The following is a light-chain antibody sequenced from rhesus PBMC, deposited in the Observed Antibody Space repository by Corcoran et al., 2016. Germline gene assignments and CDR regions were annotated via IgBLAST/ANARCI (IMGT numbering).Light chain of an antibody. CDR1: SSDIGGYNR. Sequence: QAAMTQPPSMSGSPGQSVTISCTGTSSDIGGYNRVSWYQQPPGKAPKLMIYEVSQRPSGVSDRFSGSKSGNTASLTISGLQAEDEADYYCSSYAGSNTFIFGAGTRLTVL. CDR3: SSYAGSNTFI. J-gene: IGLJ1*01. CDR2: EVS. V-gene: IGLV2-23*02.